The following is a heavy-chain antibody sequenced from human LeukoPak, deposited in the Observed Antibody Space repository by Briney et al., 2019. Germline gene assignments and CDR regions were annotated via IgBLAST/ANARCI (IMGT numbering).Heavy chain of an antibody. Sequence: GGSLRLSCAASGFTFSSYSMNWVRQAPGKGLEWVSSISSSSSYIYYADSVKGRFTISRDNAKNSLYLQMNSLRAEDTAVYYCARDSVVVVAAYYYYYGMDVWGQGTTVTVSS. CDR2: ISSSSSYI. CDR1: GFTFSSYS. CDR3: ARDSVVVVAAYYYYYGMDV. J-gene: IGHJ6*02. D-gene: IGHD2-15*01. V-gene: IGHV3-21*01.